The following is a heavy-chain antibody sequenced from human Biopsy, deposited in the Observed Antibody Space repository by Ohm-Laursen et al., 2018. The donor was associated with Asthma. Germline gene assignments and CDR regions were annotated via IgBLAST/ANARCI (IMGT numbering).Heavy chain of an antibody. J-gene: IGHJ3*02. D-gene: IGHD3-22*01. Sequence: SLRLSCAASGFVFSQRGMHWVRQGPGKGLEWVALVSSDGHNKYYEDSVKGRFTISRDNSRKRLYLQINRLTVEDSAVYFCARQSGQDYGDSSGFDIWGQGTKVAVS. CDR1: GFVFSQRG. CDR3: ARQSGQDYGDSSGFDI. CDR2: VSSDGHNK. V-gene: IGHV3-30*03.